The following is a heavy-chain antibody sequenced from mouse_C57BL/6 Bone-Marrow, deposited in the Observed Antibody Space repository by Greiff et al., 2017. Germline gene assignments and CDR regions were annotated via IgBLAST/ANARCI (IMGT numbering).Heavy chain of an antibody. CDR2: IHPNSGST. V-gene: IGHV1-64*01. CDR3: ARDYYGSSSYWYFDV. D-gene: IGHD1-1*01. Sequence: QVQLQQSGAELVKPGASVKLSCKASGYTFTSYWMHWVKQRPGQGLEWIGMIHPNSGSTNYNEKFKSKATLTVDKSSSTAYMQLSSLTSEDSAVYYCARDYYGSSSYWYFDVWGTGTTVTVSS. J-gene: IGHJ1*03. CDR1: GYTFTSYW.